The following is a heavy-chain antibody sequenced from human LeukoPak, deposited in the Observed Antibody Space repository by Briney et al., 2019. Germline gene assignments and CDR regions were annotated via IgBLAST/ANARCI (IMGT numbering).Heavy chain of an antibody. CDR2: IYYRGST. CDR3: ARHYLSDGILSTFDP. J-gene: IGHJ5*02. CDR1: GGSISSSPYY. V-gene: IGHV4-39*01. D-gene: IGHD2-2*01. Sequence: KPSETLSLTCTVSGGSISSSPYYWGWIRQPPGKGLEWIGTIYYRGSTYSNPSLNSRVTISLDTSKNQFSLRLRSVTAADTALYYCARHYLSDGILSTFDPRGQGTLVTVSS.